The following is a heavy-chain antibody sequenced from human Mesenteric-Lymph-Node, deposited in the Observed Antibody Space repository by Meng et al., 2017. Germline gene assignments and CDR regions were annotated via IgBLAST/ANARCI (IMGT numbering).Heavy chain of an antibody. D-gene: IGHD2-21*02. V-gene: IGHV3-49*04. CDR3: SRDLEMVTGFLGDTYFDY. J-gene: IGHJ4*02. CDR1: GFTFGDYA. CDR2: IRSKTYGGTT. Sequence: GESLKISCTASGFTFGDYAMSWVRQAPGKGLEWVGFIRSKTYGGTTEYAASVKGRFTISRDDSKSIAYLQMNSLKTEDTAVYYCSRDLEMVTGFLGDTYFDYWGQGTLVTVSS.